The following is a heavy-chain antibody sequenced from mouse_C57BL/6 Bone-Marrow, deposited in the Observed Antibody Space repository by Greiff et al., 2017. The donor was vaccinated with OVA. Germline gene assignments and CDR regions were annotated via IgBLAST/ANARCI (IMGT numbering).Heavy chain of an antibody. J-gene: IGHJ3*01. CDR3: ARQNYYGDYFAY. CDR1: GFTFSDYY. V-gene: IGHV5-12*01. Sequence: EVQRVESGGGLVQPGGSLKLSCAASGFTFSDYYMYWVRQTPEKRLEWVAYISNGGGSTYYPDTVKGRFTISRDKAKNTLYLQMSRLKSEDTAMYYCARQNYYGDYFAYWGQGTLVTVSA. D-gene: IGHD1-1*01. CDR2: ISNGGGST.